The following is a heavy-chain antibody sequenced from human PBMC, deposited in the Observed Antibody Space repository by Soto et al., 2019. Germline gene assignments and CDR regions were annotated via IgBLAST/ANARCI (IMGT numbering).Heavy chain of an antibody. D-gene: IGHD3-16*02. CDR3: ASGYYDYIWGSYRLKYFDY. Sequence: QVQLQQWGAGLLKPSETLSLTCAVYGGSFSGYYWSWIRQPPGKGLEWIGEINHSGSTNYKPSLKRRVTISVYTSKNQFSLKLSSVTAADTAVYYCASGYYDYIWGSYRLKYFDYWGQGTLVTVSS. J-gene: IGHJ4*02. V-gene: IGHV4-34*01. CDR1: GGSFSGYY. CDR2: INHSGST.